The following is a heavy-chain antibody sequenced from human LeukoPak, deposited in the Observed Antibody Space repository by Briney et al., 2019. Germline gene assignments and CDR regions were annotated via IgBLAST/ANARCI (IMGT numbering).Heavy chain of an antibody. D-gene: IGHD2-2*01. CDR3: ARAPIVVVPAAMLYYYGMDV. CDR1: GYTFTSYA. J-gene: IGHJ6*02. V-gene: IGHV1-3*01. Sequence: ASVKVSCKASGYTFTSYAMHWVRQAPGQRLEWMGWINAGNGNTKYSQKFQGRVTITRDTSASTAYMELSSLRSEDTAVYYRARAPIVVVPAAMLYYYGMDVWGQGTTVTVSS. CDR2: INAGNGNT.